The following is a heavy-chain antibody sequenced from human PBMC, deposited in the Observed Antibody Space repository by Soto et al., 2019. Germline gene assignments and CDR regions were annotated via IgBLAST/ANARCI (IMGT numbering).Heavy chain of an antibody. CDR1: GLTFSSYA. V-gene: IGHV3-30-3*01. CDR2: ISYDGSNK. J-gene: IGHJ4*02. Sequence: QVQLVESGGGVVQPGRSLRLSCAASGLTFSSYAMHWVRQAPGKGLEWVAVISYDGSNKYYADSVKGRFTISRDNSKNTLYLQMNSLRAEDTAVYYCARDGSGSPRSFDYWGQGTLVTVSS. CDR3: ARDGSGSPRSFDY. D-gene: IGHD6-19*01.